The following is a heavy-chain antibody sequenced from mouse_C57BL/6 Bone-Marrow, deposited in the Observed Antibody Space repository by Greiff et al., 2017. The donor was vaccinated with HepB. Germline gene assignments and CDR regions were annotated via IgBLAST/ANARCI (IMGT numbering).Heavy chain of an antibody. D-gene: IGHD2-1*01. V-gene: IGHV1-19*01. CDR1: GYTFTDYY. CDR2: INPYNGGT. J-gene: IGHJ4*01. CDR3: ARPFYYGNFPLAMDY. Sequence: EVQLQESGPVLVKPGASVKMSCKASGYTFTDYYMNWVKQSHGKSLEWIGVINPYNGGTSYNQKFKGKATLTVEKSSSTAYMELNSLTSEDSAVYYCARPFYYGNFPLAMDYWGQGTSVTVSS.